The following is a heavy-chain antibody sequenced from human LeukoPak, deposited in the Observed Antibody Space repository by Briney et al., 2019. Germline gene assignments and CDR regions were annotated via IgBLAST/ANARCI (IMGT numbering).Heavy chain of an antibody. CDR1: GCTFTSYD. V-gene: IGHV1-8*01. J-gene: IGHJ5*02. D-gene: IGHD6-19*01. CDR3: ARVADSSGWSFWFDP. Sequence: GASVKVSCKASGCTFTSYDINWVRQATGQGLEWMGWMNPNSGNTGYAQKFQGRVTMTRNTSISTAYMELSSLRSEDTAVYYCARVADSSGWSFWFDPWGQGTLVTVSS. CDR2: MNPNSGNT.